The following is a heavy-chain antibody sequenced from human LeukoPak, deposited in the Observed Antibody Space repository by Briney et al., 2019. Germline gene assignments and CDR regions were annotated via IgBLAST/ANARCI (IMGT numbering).Heavy chain of an antibody. Sequence: GASVKVSCKASGYTFTSYYMHWVRRAPGQGLEWMGIINPSGGSTSYAQKFQGRVTMTRDTSTSTVYMELSSLRSEYTAVYYCARRAYDSSGYYPGYFDYWGQGTPVTVSS. D-gene: IGHD3-22*01. CDR1: GYTFTSYY. V-gene: IGHV1-46*01. CDR2: INPSGGST. CDR3: ARRAYDSSGYYPGYFDY. J-gene: IGHJ4*02.